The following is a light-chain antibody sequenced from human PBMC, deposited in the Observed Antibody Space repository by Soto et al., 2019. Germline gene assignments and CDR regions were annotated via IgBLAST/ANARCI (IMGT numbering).Light chain of an antibody. Sequence: EVVRTQSPATRSVCPGEGGTLSCRASQSVGSLVAWYQQKIGQAPRLLIYGASTRATGIAARFTGSGSGTEFTLTISTLRTEDFAVYYCQQYNNWPITFGPGTRLEIK. CDR3: QQYNNWPIT. CDR1: QSVGSL. J-gene: IGKJ5*01. V-gene: IGKV3-15*01. CDR2: GAS.